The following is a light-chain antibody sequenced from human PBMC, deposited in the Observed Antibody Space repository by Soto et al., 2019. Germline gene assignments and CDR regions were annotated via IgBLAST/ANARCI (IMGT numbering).Light chain of an antibody. Sequence: GDRVTITCRASRYIRSDLSWYQQRPGQAPKLLIYAASSVQSGVPSRFSGSGSGTDFSLNISSLQPEDFATYYCQHTYITPWTFGQGTKVDI. V-gene: IGKV1-39*01. CDR1: RYIRSD. J-gene: IGKJ1*01. CDR3: QHTYITPWT. CDR2: AAS.